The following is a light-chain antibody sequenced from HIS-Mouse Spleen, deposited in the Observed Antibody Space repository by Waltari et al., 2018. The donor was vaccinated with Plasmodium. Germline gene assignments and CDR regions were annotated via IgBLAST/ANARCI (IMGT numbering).Light chain of an antibody. Sequence: QSALTQPASVSGSPGQSITISCTGTSSDVGGYNYVSWYQQHPGKAPKLMFYDVSNRPSVVSNRVSGSKSGNTASLTISGLQAEDEADYFGSSYTSSSTHVVFGGGTKLTVL. J-gene: IGLJ2*01. CDR1: SSDVGGYNY. CDR3: SSYTSSSTHVV. CDR2: DVS. V-gene: IGLV2-14*03.